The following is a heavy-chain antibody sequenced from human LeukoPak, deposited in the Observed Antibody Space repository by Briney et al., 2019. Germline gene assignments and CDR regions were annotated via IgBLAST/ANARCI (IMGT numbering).Heavy chain of an antibody. Sequence: GGSLRLSCAASGLTFSSYSMNWVRQAPGKGLEWVSYISSSSSTTYYADSVKGRFTISRDNAKNSLYLQTNSLRDEDTAVYSCARGLLGFAAEFDCWGQETLVTVSS. V-gene: IGHV3-48*02. CDR1: GLTFSSYS. CDR2: ISSSSSTT. CDR3: ARGLLGFAAEFDC. D-gene: IGHD6-13*01. J-gene: IGHJ4*02.